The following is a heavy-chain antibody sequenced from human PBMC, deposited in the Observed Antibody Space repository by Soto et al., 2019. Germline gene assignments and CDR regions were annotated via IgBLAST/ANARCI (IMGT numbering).Heavy chain of an antibody. Sequence: QVQLQESGPGLVKPSQTLSLTCTVSGGSISSGGYYWSWIRQHPGKGLEWIGYIYYSGSTYYNPSLKNRDTISVDTSKNPFSLKLSSVTAADTAVYYCARESTSLNWFDPWGQGTLVTVSA. CDR3: ARESTSLNWFDP. V-gene: IGHV4-31*03. CDR2: IYYSGST. D-gene: IGHD2-2*01. CDR1: GGSISSGGYY. J-gene: IGHJ5*02.